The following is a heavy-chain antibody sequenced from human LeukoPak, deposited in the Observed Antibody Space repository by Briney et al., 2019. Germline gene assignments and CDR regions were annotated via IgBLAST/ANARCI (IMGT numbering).Heavy chain of an antibody. CDR2: IYPGESDT. CDR1: GYSFTSYW. Sequence: PGGSLRLSCKGSGYSFTSYWIGWVRQMPGKGLEWMGIIYPGESDTRYSPSFQGQVTISADKSISTAYLQWSSLKASDTAMYYCARKSGRAFDIWGQGTMVTVSS. V-gene: IGHV5-51*01. CDR3: ARKSGRAFDI. D-gene: IGHD2-15*01. J-gene: IGHJ3*02.